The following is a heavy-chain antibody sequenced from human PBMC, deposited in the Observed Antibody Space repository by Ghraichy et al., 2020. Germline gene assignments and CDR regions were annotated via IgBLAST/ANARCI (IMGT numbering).Heavy chain of an antibody. CDR1: GGSISSGGYS. V-gene: IGHV4-30-2*01. CDR3: ARALVRGVIIMGFDP. D-gene: IGHD3-10*01. J-gene: IGHJ5*02. Sequence: SQTLSHTCAVSGGSISSGGYSWSWIRQPPGKGLEWIGYIYQSGSTYYNPSLKSRVTISVDRSKNQFSLKLSSVTAADTAVYYCARALVRGVIIMGFDPWGQGTLVTVSS. CDR2: IYQSGST.